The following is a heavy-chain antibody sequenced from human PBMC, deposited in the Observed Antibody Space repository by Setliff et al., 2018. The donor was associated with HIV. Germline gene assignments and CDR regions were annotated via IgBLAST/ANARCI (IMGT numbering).Heavy chain of an antibody. D-gene: IGHD6-13*01. CDR1: GFIFTRFG. CDR2: IWNDGSNK. J-gene: IGHJ4*02. CDR3: VRASYSSSWYHIRPFDY. V-gene: IGHV3-33*01. Sequence: GGSLRLSCAASGFIFTRFGLHWVRQAPGRGLEWMAVIWNDGSNKYYAGSVKGRFTISRDNSKNTVYLQMDSLRSDDTAVYYCVRASYSSSWYHIRPFDYWGQGTLVTVSS.